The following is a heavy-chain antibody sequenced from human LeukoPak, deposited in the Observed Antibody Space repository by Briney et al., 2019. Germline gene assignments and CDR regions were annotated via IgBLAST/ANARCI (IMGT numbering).Heavy chain of an antibody. D-gene: IGHD3-10*01. CDR2: ISYDGSNK. CDR1: GFTFSSYA. CDR3: AREALRYYYGSGSSNNDY. J-gene: IGHJ4*02. Sequence: GGSLRLSCAASGFTFSSYAMHWVRQAPGKGLEWVAVISYDGSNKYYADSVKGRFTISRDNSKNTLYLQMNSLRAEDTAVYYCAREALRYYYGSGSSNNDYWGQGTLVTVSS. V-gene: IGHV3-30-3*01.